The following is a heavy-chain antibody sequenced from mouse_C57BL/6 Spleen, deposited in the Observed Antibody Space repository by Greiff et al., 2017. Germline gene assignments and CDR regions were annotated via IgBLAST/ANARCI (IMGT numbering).Heavy chain of an antibody. J-gene: IGHJ4*01. CDR3: TSITTVVAKAMDY. CDR1: GYTFTDYE. V-gene: IGHV1-15*01. CDR2: IDPETGGT. Sequence: QVQLQQSGAELVRPGASVTLSCKASGYTFTDYEMHWVKQTPVHGLEWIGAIDPETGGTAYNQKFKGKAILTADKSSSTAYMEHRSLTSEDSAVYYCTSITTVVAKAMDYWGQGTSVTVSS. D-gene: IGHD1-1*01.